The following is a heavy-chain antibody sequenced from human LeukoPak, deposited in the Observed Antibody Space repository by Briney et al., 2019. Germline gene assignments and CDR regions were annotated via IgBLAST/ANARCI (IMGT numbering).Heavy chain of an antibody. CDR2: IKQDGSEK. Sequence: PGGSLRLSCAASGFTFSSYWMSWVRQAPGKRLEWVANIKQDGSEKYYVDSVKGRFTISRDNAKNSLYLQMSSLRAEDTAVCYCARVGGCCYFDYWGQGAPVTVSS. V-gene: IGHV3-7*01. D-gene: IGHD2-15*01. CDR1: GFTFSSYW. CDR3: ARVGGCCYFDY. J-gene: IGHJ4*02.